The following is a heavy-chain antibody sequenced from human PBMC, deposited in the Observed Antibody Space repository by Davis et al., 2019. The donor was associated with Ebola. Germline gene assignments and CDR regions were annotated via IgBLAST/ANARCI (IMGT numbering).Heavy chain of an antibody. V-gene: IGHV1-46*01. CDR3: ARGPSVALRYFDWNNRLDV. J-gene: IGHJ6*02. CDR2: INPSGGST. CDR1: GYTFTSYY. Sequence: AASVKVSCKASGYTFTSYYMHWVRQAPGQGLEWMGIINPSGGSTSYAQKFQGRVTMTTDTSTSTAYMELRSLRSDDTAVYYCARGPSVALRYFDWNNRLDVWGQGTTVTVSS. D-gene: IGHD3-9*01.